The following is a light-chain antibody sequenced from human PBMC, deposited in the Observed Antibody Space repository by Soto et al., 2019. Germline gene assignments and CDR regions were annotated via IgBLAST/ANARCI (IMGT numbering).Light chain of an antibody. CDR1: SGHSSYA. V-gene: IGLV4-69*01. CDR2: LNSDGSH. Sequence: QTVVTQSPSASVSLGASVNLTCTLSSGHSSYAIAWHQQQPEKGPRFLMNLNSDGSHSKGDGIPDRFSGSSSGAERYLTISSLLSEDEADYYCQTWGTGIQVFGGGTKLTVL. J-gene: IGLJ3*02. CDR3: QTWGTGIQV.